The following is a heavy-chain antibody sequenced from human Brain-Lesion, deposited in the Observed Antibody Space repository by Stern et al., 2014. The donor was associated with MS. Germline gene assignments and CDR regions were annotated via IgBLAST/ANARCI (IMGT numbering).Heavy chain of an antibody. CDR2: INEDGTEK. V-gene: IGHV3-7*01. Sequence: EVQLVQSGGGLVQPGGSLTISCTAAGFTFGNYWITWVRQAPGQGLEWLANINEDGTEKNYVDSVKGRFTISRDNARNSLYLQMNSLRVEDTALYYCARVYNTIYGIVTQRGSGMDVWGQGTTVIVSS. CDR1: GFTFGNYW. CDR3: ARVYNTIYGIVTQRGSGMDV. D-gene: IGHD3-3*01. J-gene: IGHJ6*02.